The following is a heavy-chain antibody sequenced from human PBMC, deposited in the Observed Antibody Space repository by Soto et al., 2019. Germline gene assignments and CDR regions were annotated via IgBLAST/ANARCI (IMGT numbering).Heavy chain of an antibody. D-gene: IGHD3-10*01. CDR2: IYYSGST. CDR3: ARDNGSEEDWFDP. V-gene: IGHV4-30-4*01. J-gene: IGHJ5*02. CDR1: GGSISSGDYY. Sequence: SETLSLTCTVSGGSISSGDYYWSWIRQPPGKGLEWIGYIYYSGSTYYNPSLKSRVTISVDTSKNQFSLKLSSVTAADTAVYYCARDNGSEEDWFDPWGQGTLVTVSS.